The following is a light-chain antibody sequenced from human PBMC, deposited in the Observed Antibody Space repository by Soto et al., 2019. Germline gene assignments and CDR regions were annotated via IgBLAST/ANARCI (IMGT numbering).Light chain of an antibody. CDR3: CSFSVGAALV. J-gene: IGLJ2*01. CDR1: SSNVGTYDL. V-gene: IGLV2-23*01. Sequence: QSALTHPASVSASPGQSITISCTGTSSNVGTYDLVSWYQHHPDKAPKLIIYEGTKRPSGISSRFSGSKSGNTASLTISWLQAEDDADYYCCSFSVGAALVFGGGTKVTVL. CDR2: EGT.